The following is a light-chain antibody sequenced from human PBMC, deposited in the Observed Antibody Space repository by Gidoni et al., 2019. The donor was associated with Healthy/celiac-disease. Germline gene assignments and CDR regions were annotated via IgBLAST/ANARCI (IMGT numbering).Light chain of an antibody. Sequence: QSALTHPRSVSWSPGQSVTISCTGTSSDVGGYNYVSWYQQHPGKAPKLMIYDVSKRPSGVPDRFSGSKSGNTASLTISGLQAEDEADYYCCSYAGSSWVFGGGTKLTVL. CDR3: CSYAGSSWV. CDR1: SSDVGGYNY. CDR2: DVS. J-gene: IGLJ3*02. V-gene: IGLV2-11*01.